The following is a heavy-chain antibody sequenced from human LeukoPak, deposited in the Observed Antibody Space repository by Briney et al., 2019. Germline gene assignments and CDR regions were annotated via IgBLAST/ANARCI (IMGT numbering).Heavy chain of an antibody. CDR3: AKGVGPTSDDAFDI. CDR2: IRGSGANT. D-gene: IGHD2-15*01. Sequence: GRSLRLSCAASGFTFSSYGMHWVRQAPGKGLEWVSGIRGSGANTYYADSVKGRFTISRDNSKNTLYLQMSSLRAEDTAVYYCAKGVGPTSDDAFDIWGQGTMVTVSS. CDR1: GFTFSSYG. V-gene: IGHV3-23*01. J-gene: IGHJ3*02.